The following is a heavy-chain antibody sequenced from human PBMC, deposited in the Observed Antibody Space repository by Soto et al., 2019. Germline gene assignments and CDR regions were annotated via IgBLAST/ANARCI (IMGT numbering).Heavy chain of an antibody. Sequence: SETLSLTCTVSGGSISSYYWSWIRQPPGKGLEWIGYIYYSGSTNYNPSLRSRVTISVDTSKNQFSLKLSSVTAADTAVYYCARSMTTVTTWTYGGGPRPSHDAFDIWGQGTMVTVSS. D-gene: IGHD4-4*01. CDR1: GGSISSYY. CDR3: ARSMTTVTTWTYGGGPRPSHDAFDI. CDR2: IYYSGST. V-gene: IGHV4-59*08. J-gene: IGHJ3*02.